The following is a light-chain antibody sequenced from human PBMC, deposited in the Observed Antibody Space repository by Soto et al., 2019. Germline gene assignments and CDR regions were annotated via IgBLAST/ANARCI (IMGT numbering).Light chain of an antibody. V-gene: IGKV1-9*01. Sequence: DIQLTQSPSFLSASVGDRVTITCQASQDISSYLGWYQQKPGEAPKLLIYGASTLQSGVPSRFSGSGSGTEFTLTISSLQPEDFASYYCQQLNSYLFTFGQGTRLEIK. J-gene: IGKJ5*01. CDR3: QQLNSYLFT. CDR2: GAS. CDR1: QDISSY.